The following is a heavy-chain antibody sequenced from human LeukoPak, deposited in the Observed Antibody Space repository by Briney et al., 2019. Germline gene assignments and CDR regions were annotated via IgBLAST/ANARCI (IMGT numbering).Heavy chain of an antibody. Sequence: ASVKVSCKASGYTFTMYYIHWVRQAPGQGLEWMGMINPSDGATTYAQRFQGRVTMTRDMSTTTVYMEQRSLRSEDTAVDFCAREERGGLSGHLGGLFACYYTYYYMDVWGRGTTVTVSS. D-gene: IGHD3-3*01. J-gene: IGHJ6*03. CDR2: INPSDGAT. CDR1: GYTFTMYY. CDR3: AREERGGLSGHLGGLFACYYTYYYMDV. V-gene: IGHV1-46*01.